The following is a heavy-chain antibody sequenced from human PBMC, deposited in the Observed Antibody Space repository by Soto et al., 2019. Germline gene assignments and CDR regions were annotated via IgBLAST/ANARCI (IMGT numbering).Heavy chain of an antibody. V-gene: IGHV1-8*01. CDR2: MNPNSGNT. J-gene: IGHJ4*02. CDR1: GYTFTSYD. Sequence: ASVKVSCKASGYTFTSYDINWVRQATGQGLEWMGWMNPNSGNTSYAQKFQGRVTMTRNNSTSTAYMELSSLRSEDTAVYYCASGNWNYDWGQGTLVTVSS. D-gene: IGHD1-7*01. CDR3: ASGNWNYD.